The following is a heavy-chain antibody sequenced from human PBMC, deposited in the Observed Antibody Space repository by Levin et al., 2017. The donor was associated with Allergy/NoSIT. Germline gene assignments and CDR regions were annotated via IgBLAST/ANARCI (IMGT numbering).Heavy chain of an antibody. V-gene: IGHV4-39*01. CDR3: ARFIAVAGTLADY. Sequence: SQTLSLTCTVSGGSISSSSYYWGWIRQPPGKGLEWIGSIYYSGSTYYNPSLKSRVTISVDTSKNQFSLKLSSVTAADTAVYYCARFIAVAGTLADYWGQGTLVTVSS. CDR1: GGSISSSSYY. CDR2: IYYSGST. D-gene: IGHD6-19*01. J-gene: IGHJ4*02.